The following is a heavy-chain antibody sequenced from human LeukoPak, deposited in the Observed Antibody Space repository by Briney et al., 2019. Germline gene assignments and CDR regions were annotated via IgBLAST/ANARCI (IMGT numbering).Heavy chain of an antibody. Sequence: PGGSLRLSCVVSGFTVSNNYMSWVRQAPRKGLEWVSVIYSGGSTYYADSVKGRFTISRDNSKNTLYLQMNSLRAEDTAVYYCARSTGDSSGYWVDAFDIWGQGTMVTVSS. D-gene: IGHD3-22*01. CDR2: IYSGGST. J-gene: IGHJ3*02. CDR3: ARSTGDSSGYWVDAFDI. V-gene: IGHV3-53*01. CDR1: GFTVSNNY.